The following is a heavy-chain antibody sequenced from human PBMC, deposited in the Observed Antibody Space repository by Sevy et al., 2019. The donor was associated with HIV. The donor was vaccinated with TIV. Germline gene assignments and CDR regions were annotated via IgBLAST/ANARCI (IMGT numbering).Heavy chain of an antibody. V-gene: IGHV3-30-3*01. CDR2: ISYDGSNK. Sequence: GGSLRLSCAASGFTFSSYAMHWVRQAPGKGLEWVAVISYDGSNKYYADSVKGQFTISRDNSKNTLYLQMNSLRAEDTAVYYCARGHCSGGSCYSGQFDYWGQGTLVTVSS. D-gene: IGHD2-15*01. CDR1: GFTFSSYA. CDR3: ARGHCSGGSCYSGQFDY. J-gene: IGHJ4*02.